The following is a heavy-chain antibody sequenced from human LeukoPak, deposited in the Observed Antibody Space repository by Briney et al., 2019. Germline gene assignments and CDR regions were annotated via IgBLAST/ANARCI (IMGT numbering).Heavy chain of an antibody. CDR3: ARTYSNYGSFDY. D-gene: IGHD4-11*01. CDR2: IYYSGST. Sequence: PSETLSLTCTVSGVSISSYYWSWIRQPPGKGLEWIGYIYYSGSTNYNPSLKSRVTISVDTSKNQFSLKLSSVTAADTAVYYCARTYSNYGSFDYWGQGTLVTVSS. V-gene: IGHV4-59*08. CDR1: GVSISSYY. J-gene: IGHJ4*02.